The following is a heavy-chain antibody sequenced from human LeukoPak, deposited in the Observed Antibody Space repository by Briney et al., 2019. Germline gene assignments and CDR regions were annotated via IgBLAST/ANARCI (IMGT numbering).Heavy chain of an antibody. V-gene: IGHV3-48*03. CDR2: ISSSGSTI. D-gene: IGHD3-10*01. J-gene: IGHJ5*02. Sequence: PGGSLRLSCAASGFTFSSYEMNWVRQAPGKGLEWVSYISSSGSTIYYADSVKGRFTISRDNAKNSLYLQMNSLRAEDTAVYYCARDTPYYYGSGRSNWFDPWGQGTLVTVSS. CDR3: ARDTPYYYGSGRSNWFDP. CDR1: GFTFSSYE.